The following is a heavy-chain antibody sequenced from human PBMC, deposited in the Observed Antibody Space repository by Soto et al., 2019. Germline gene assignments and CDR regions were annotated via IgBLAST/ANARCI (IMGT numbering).Heavy chain of an antibody. CDR2: IYYSGST. V-gene: IGHV4-30-4*01. Sequence: PSETLSLTCTVSGGSISSGDYYWSWIRQPPGKGLEWIGYIYYSGSTYYNPSLKSRVTISVDTSKNQFSLKLSSVTAADTAVYYCATDRKYPFDDAFDIWGQGTMVTVSS. D-gene: IGHD2-2*01. J-gene: IGHJ3*02. CDR3: ATDRKYPFDDAFDI. CDR1: GGSISSGDYY.